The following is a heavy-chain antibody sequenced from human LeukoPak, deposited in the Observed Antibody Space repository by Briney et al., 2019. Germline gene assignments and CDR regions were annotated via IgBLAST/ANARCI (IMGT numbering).Heavy chain of an antibody. CDR2: ISYDGGNK. CDR1: GFTFSSYA. J-gene: IGHJ4*02. D-gene: IGHD6-19*01. Sequence: GGSLRLSCAASGFTFSSYAMHWVRQAPGKGLEWVAVISYDGGNKYYADPVKGRFTISRDNSKNTLYLQMNSLRAEDTAVYYCARDRSGWFGIFDYWGQGTLVTVSS. CDR3: ARDRSGWFGIFDY. V-gene: IGHV3-30-3*01.